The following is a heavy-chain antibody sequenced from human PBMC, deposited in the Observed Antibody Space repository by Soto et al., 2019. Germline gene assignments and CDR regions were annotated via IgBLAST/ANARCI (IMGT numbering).Heavy chain of an antibody. CDR1: GASVTNGDYY. Sequence: SETLSLTCAVSGASVTNGDYYWCWMRQSPGKALEWIGNIYYSGTTSYNPSLNSRLSISIDTSRNQFSLQVTSVTAADTAIYYCARQRRGGYWFDPWGQGTPVT. CDR3: ARQRRGGYWFDP. CDR2: IYYSGTT. V-gene: IGHV4-30-4*01. J-gene: IGHJ5*02.